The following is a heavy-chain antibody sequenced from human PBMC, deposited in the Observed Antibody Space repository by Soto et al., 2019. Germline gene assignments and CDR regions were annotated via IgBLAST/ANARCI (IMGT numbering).Heavy chain of an antibody. CDR2: IYYSGST. V-gene: IGHV4-39*01. J-gene: IGHJ5*02. CDR3: ARQVVHEHIVVVTAIGWFDP. D-gene: IGHD2-21*02. CDR1: GGSISSSSYY. Sequence: SETLSLTCTVSGGSISSSSYYWGWIRQPPGKGLEWIGSIYYSGSTYYNPSLKSRVTISVDTSKNQFSLKLSSVTAADTAVYYCARQVVHEHIVVVTAIGWFDPWGQGTLVTVSS.